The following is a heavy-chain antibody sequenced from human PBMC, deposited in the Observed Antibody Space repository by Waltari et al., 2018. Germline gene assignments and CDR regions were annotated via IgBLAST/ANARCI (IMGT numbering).Heavy chain of an antibody. D-gene: IGHD4-17*01. Sequence: QVHLVQSGAEVKEPGASVKVSCKASGYTLPGYYIQWVRQAPGQGLEWMGRLNTNRGDTNSAQKFQCSVTLTRDTSINTAYMELSSLKSDDTAVYYCARDLGSDYGNRDYWGQGTLVTVPS. V-gene: IGHV1-2*06. CDR1: GYTLPGYY. J-gene: IGHJ4*02. CDR2: LNTNRGDT. CDR3: ARDLGSDYGNRDY.